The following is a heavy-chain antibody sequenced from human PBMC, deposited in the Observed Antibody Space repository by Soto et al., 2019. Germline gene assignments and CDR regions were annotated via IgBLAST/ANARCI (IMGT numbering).Heavy chain of an antibody. V-gene: IGHV3-53*01. CDR1: GFIVNGKKY. Sequence: DVQVEESGGGLIQPGGSLRLSCAASGFIVNGKKYLTWVRQAPGKVLEWLSAVYSADGTFYAASVKGRFTVSLDNVKNTVYLAMNSLRSEDTGVYYCATRRLREHALDVWGTGTRGTVSA. D-gene: IGHD4-17*01. CDR3: ATRRLREHALDV. J-gene: IGHJ3*01. CDR2: VYSADGT.